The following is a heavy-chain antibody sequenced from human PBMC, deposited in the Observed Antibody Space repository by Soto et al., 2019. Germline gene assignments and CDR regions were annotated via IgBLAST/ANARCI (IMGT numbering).Heavy chain of an antibody. Sequence: QMQLVESGGGVVQPGRSLKLSCAASGFSFRSYGMHWVRQAPGKGLEWMAVIWYDGSNKYYADSVKGRLTISRDNSKNTLYLQMNSLRAEDTAVYYCARGSYSVAYGMDVWGQGTTVTVPS. CDR2: IWYDGSNK. V-gene: IGHV3-33*01. D-gene: IGHD1-26*01. CDR1: GFSFRSYG. CDR3: ARGSYSVAYGMDV. J-gene: IGHJ6*02.